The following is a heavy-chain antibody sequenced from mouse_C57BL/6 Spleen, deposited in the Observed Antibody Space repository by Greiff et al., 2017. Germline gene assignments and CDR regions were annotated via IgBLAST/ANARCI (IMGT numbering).Heavy chain of an antibody. CDR3: ARDATVVATDWYYDV. V-gene: IGHV3-6*01. D-gene: IGHD1-1*01. CDR1: GYSITSGYY. Sequence: EVKLQESGPGLVKPSQSLSLTCSVTGYSITSGYYWNWIRQFPGNKLEWMGYISYDGSNNYNPSHKNRISITRDTSKNQFFLKLNSVTTEDTATYYCARDATVVATDWYYDVWGTGTTVTVSA. CDR2: ISYDGSN. J-gene: IGHJ1*03.